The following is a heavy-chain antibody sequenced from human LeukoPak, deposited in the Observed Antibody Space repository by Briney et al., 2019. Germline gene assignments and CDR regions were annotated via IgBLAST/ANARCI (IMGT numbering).Heavy chain of an antibody. CDR1: GFTFSNYA. Sequence: PGGSLRLSCAAPGFTFSNYAMGWVRQAPGKGLEWVSSINGRDGRTYYADSVRGRFSISSDNSKNTLFLQMNSLRAEDTAVYYCARGEASAFDMWGQGTVVTVS. V-gene: IGHV3-23*01. CDR2: INGRDGRT. CDR3: ARGEASAFDM. J-gene: IGHJ3*02.